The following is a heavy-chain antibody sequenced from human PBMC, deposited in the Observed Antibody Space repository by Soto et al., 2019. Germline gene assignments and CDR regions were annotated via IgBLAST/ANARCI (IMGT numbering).Heavy chain of an antibody. CDR1: GFTVSSNY. Sequence: GGSLRLSCAASGFTVSSNYMSCVRQAPGKELEWVSVIYSGGSTYYADSVKGRFTISRDNSKNTLYLQMNSLRAEDTAVYYCAKETVVVVAAKNYYYYYGMDVWGQGTTVTVSS. D-gene: IGHD2-15*01. V-gene: IGHV3-53*01. J-gene: IGHJ6*02. CDR2: IYSGGST. CDR3: AKETVVVVAAKNYYYYYGMDV.